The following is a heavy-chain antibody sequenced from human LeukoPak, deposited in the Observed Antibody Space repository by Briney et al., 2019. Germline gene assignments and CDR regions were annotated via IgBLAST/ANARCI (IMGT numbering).Heavy chain of an antibody. CDR3: ARAAAGRYIDY. Sequence: SETLSLTCTVSGGSISSYYWSWIRQPPGKGLEWIGYIYYSGSTNYNPSLKSRVTILVDTSKNQFSLKLSSVTAADTAVYYCARAAAGRYIDYWGQGTLVTVSS. V-gene: IGHV4-59*08. CDR2: IYYSGST. J-gene: IGHJ4*02. D-gene: IGHD6-13*01. CDR1: GGSISSYY.